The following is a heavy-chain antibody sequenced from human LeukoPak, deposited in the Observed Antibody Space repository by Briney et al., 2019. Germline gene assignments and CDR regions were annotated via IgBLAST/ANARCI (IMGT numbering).Heavy chain of an antibody. V-gene: IGHV3-48*03. CDR2: ISSRGNTI. Sequence: GGSLRLSCAASGFTFNIYEMNWVHQAPGKGLEWVSYISSRGNTIYYADSVKGRFTISRDNAKNSLYLQMNSLGAEDTAVYYCAREESSATIDYWGQGTLVTVSS. J-gene: IGHJ4*02. CDR3: AREESSATIDY. CDR1: GFTFNIYE.